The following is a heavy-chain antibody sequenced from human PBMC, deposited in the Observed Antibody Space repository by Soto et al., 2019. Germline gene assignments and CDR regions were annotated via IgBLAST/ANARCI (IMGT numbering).Heavy chain of an antibody. CDR3: ARDQWELLRNAFDI. V-gene: IGHV3-21*01. CDR1: GFTFSSYS. D-gene: IGHD1-26*01. J-gene: IGHJ3*02. Sequence: TGGSLRLSCAASGFTFSSYSMNWVRQAPGKGLEWVSSISSSSSYIYYADSVKGRFTISRDNAKNSLYLQMNSLRAEDTAVYYCARDQWELLRNAFDIWGQGTMVTVPS. CDR2: ISSSSSYI.